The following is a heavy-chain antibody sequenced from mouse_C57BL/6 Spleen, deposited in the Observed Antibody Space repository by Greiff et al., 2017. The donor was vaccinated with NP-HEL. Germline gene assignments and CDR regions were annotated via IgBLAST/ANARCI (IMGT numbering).Heavy chain of an antibody. V-gene: IGHV5-4*01. Sequence: DVKLVESGGGLVKPGGSLKLSCAASGFTFSSYAMSWVRQTPEKRLEWVATISDGGSYTYYPDNVKGRFTISRDNAKNNLYLQMSHLKSEDTAMYYCARDITGPFDYWGQGTTLTVSS. CDR3: ARDITGPFDY. D-gene: IGHD4-1*01. J-gene: IGHJ2*01. CDR1: GFTFSSYA. CDR2: ISDGGSYT.